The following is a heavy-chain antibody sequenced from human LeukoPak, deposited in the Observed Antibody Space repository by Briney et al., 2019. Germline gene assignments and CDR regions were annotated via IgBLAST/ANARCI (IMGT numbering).Heavy chain of an antibody. CDR3: ARRVSSSSSIDY. CDR1: GGSISSYY. CDR2: IYYSGST. Sequence: PSETLSLTCTVSGGSISSYYWSWLRQPPGKGLEWIGYIYYSGSTNYNPSLKSRVTISVDTSKNQFSLKLSSVTAADTAVYYCARRVSSSSSIDYWGQGTLVTVSS. D-gene: IGHD6-6*01. J-gene: IGHJ4*02. V-gene: IGHV4-59*01.